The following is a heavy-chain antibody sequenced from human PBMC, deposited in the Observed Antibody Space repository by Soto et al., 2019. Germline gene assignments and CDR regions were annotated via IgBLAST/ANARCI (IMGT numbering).Heavy chain of an antibody. J-gene: IGHJ6*02. Sequence: SDTLSLICGVYVGSFSGYYWSLIRQPPGKGLEWIGEINHSGSTNYNPSLKSRVTISVDTSKNQFSLKLSSVTAADTAVYYCARGPHVSRGFWSGYEGGYYYYGMDVWGQGTTVTVSS. V-gene: IGHV4-34*01. CDR2: INHSGST. CDR3: ARGPHVSRGFWSGYEGGYYYYGMDV. D-gene: IGHD3-3*01. CDR1: VGSFSGYY.